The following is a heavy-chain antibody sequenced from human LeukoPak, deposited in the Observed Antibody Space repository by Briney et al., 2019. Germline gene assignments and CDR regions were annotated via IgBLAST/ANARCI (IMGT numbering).Heavy chain of an antibody. J-gene: IGHJ4*02. Sequence: PGGSLRLSCAASGFTFSIYWMSWVRQAPGQGLKWVASIKQDGSEKYYVDSVKGRFTISRDNAKNSPYLQMNSLRAEDTAVYYCASYLGATRSFDYWGQGTLVTVSS. CDR3: ASYLGATRSFDY. D-gene: IGHD1-26*01. CDR1: GFTFSIYW. V-gene: IGHV3-7*02. CDR2: IKQDGSEK.